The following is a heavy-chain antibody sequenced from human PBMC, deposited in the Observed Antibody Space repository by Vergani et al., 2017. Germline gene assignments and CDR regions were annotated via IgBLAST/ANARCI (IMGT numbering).Heavy chain of an antibody. CDR1: GGSISSGDYY. CDR3: AREXSYYYGSGSDDYNPYYYEGMDV. CDR2: IYYSGST. J-gene: IGHJ6*02. Sequence: QVQLQESGPGLVKPSQTLSLTCTVSGGSISSGDYYWSWIRQPPGKGLEWIGYIYYSGSTYYNPSLKSRVTILVDRSKSQLSLKLTSVTAGDTAVYFCAREXSYYYGSGSDDYNPYYYEGMDVWGPGTTVTVSS. V-gene: IGHV4-30-4*08. D-gene: IGHD3-10*01.